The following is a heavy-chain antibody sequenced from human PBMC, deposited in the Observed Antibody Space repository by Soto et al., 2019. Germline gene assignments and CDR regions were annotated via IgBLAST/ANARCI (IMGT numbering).Heavy chain of an antibody. CDR3: APRKGVWLRLVFDY. V-gene: IGHV3-7*01. D-gene: IGHD5-12*01. CDR1: GFTFSSNW. Sequence: EVQLVESGGDLVQPGGSLRLSCAASGFTFSSNWMTWVRQAPGKGLVWVANVKQDGSETYYVDSVKGRVTIPRDTAKHSLYLQMSILRAEATAVYYCAPRKGVWLRLVFDYWGQGTLVIVSS. CDR2: VKQDGSET. J-gene: IGHJ4*02.